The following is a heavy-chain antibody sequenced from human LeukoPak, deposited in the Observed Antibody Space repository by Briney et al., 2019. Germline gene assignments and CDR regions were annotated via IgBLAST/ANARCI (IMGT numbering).Heavy chain of an antibody. V-gene: IGHV5-51*01. Sequence: GESLKISCEGSGYSFLNYWIGWVRQMPGKGLGWMGIIYPRDSDTRYSPSFQGQVTISADKSISTAYLQWSSLKASDTAMYYCARLPSVDTAMVARVGFDYWGQGTLVTVSS. CDR1: GYSFLNYW. CDR2: IYPRDSDT. CDR3: ARLPSVDTAMVARVGFDY. J-gene: IGHJ4*02. D-gene: IGHD5-18*01.